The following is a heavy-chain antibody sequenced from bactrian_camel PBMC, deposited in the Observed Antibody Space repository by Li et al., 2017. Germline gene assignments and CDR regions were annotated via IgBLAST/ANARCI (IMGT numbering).Heavy chain of an antibody. CDR2: IGSAGST. Sequence: HVQLVESGGGSVQPGGSLKLSCKASGNTYSLNCLGWFRQTPGKEREGVATIGSAGSTSYADSVKGRFTISTDNGKNSWYLQMTDLKSEDTGLYYCAADVISGFSTFDYGYWGQGTQVTVST. CDR1: GNTYSLNC. D-gene: IGHD7*01. CDR3: AADVISGFSTFDYGY. J-gene: IGHJ4*01. V-gene: IGHV3S53*01.